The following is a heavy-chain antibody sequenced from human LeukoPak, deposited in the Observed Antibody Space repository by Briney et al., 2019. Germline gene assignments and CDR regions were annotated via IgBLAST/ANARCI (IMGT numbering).Heavy chain of an antibody. D-gene: IGHD6-13*01. CDR2: ISGSGGST. Sequence: PGGSLRLSCAASGFTFSSYAMSWVRQAPGKGLEWVSAISGSGGSTYYADSVKGRFTISRDNSKNTLYLQMSSLRAEDTAVYYCAKTYSSSWRMDYWGQGTLVTVSS. CDR3: AKTYSSSWRMDY. J-gene: IGHJ4*02. CDR1: GFTFSSYA. V-gene: IGHV3-23*01.